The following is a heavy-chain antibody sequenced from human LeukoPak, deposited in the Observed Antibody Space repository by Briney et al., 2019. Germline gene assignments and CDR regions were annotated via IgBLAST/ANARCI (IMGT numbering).Heavy chain of an antibody. V-gene: IGHV3-33*01. CDR3: ARRSGTVAGNYFDY. D-gene: IGHD6-19*01. CDR1: GFSFSNYG. Sequence: GGSLRLSCAASGFSFSNYGFHWVRQAPGKGLDWVSAISYDGKNIHYADSVKGRFTISRDNSRNTVYLQMNSLRVEDTAVYYCARRSGTVAGNYFDYWGQGTLVTVSS. CDR2: ISYDGKNI. J-gene: IGHJ4*02.